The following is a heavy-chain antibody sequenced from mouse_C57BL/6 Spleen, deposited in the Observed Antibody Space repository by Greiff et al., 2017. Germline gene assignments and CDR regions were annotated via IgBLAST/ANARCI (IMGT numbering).Heavy chain of an antibody. CDR1: GFSFNTYA. D-gene: IGHD2-12*01. CDR3: VRHDYRPYAMDY. V-gene: IGHV10-1*01. J-gene: IGHJ4*01. Sequence: EVKLMESGGGLVQPKGSLKLSCAASGFSFNTYAMNWVRQAPGKGLEWVARIRSKSNNYATYYADSVKDRFTISRDDSESMLYLQMNNLKTEDTAMYYCVRHDYRPYAMDYWGQGTSVTVSS. CDR2: IRSKSNNYAT.